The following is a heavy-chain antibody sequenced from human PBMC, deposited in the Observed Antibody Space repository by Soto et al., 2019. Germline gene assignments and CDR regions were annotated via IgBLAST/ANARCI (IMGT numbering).Heavy chain of an antibody. CDR2: ISSSGSTI. CDR3: ARDLAVVAAISDDAFDI. Sequence: GGSLRLSCAASGFTFSDYYMSWIRQAPGKGLEWVSYISSSGSTIYYADTVKGRFTISRDNAKNSLYLQMNSLRAEDTAVYYCARDLAVVAAISDDAFDIWGQGTMVTVSS. CDR1: GFTFSDYY. J-gene: IGHJ3*02. V-gene: IGHV3-11*01. D-gene: IGHD2-15*01.